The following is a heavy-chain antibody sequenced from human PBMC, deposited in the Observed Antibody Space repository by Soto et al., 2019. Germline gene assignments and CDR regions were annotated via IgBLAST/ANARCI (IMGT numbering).Heavy chain of an antibody. V-gene: IGHV1-3*01. D-gene: IGHD2-15*01. Sequence: ASVKVSCKASGYTFNNYDIHWVRQAPGQRLEWMGWINPDNGNTKSSQKFQDRVIITRDTSASTAYMDLSSLRSEDTAVYYCARGIATGQLDPWGQGTLVTVSS. CDR3: ARGIATGQLDP. CDR2: INPDNGNT. J-gene: IGHJ5*02. CDR1: GYTFNNYD.